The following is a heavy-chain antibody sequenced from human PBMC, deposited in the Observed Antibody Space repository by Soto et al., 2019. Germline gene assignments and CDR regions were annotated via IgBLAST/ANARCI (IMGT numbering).Heavy chain of an antibody. J-gene: IGHJ3*01. CDR2: VYYSRTT. Sequence: PSKTLSLTCTVSGASINNNDYYWSWIRQPPGKVLEWIGYVYYSRTTSYIPSLTSRLSMXXXXSXNXIXLXXXSVTXADPATYYCARPLGDGSRAFDVWGQGTMVTVSS. CDR1: GASINNNDYY. D-gene: IGHD3-16*01. CDR3: ARPLGDGSRAFDV. V-gene: IGHV4-30-4*01.